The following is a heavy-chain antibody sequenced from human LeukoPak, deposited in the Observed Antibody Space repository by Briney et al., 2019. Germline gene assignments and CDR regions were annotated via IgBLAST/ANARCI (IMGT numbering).Heavy chain of an antibody. V-gene: IGHV3-30*04. CDR2: ISYDGSNK. CDR1: GFTFSSYA. Sequence: PGGSLRLSCAASGFTFSSYAMHWVRQAPGKGLEWVAVISYDGSNKYYADSVKGRFTISRDDAKNSLYLQMNSLRAEDTAVYYCARVLARYYDFWSGYYLPFANYYGMDVWGQGTTVTVSS. D-gene: IGHD3-3*01. J-gene: IGHJ6*02. CDR3: ARVLARYYDFWSGYYLPFANYYGMDV.